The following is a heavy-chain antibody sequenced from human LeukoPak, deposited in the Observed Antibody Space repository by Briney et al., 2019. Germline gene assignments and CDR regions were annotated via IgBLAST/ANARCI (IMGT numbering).Heavy chain of an antibody. D-gene: IGHD6-6*01. Sequence: SETLSLTCTVSGGSISSSSYYWGWIRQPPGKGLEWIGSIYYSGSTYYNPSLKSRVTISVDTSKNQFSLKLSSVTAADTAVYYCARRSSSSLRYYYGMDVWGRGTTVTVSS. J-gene: IGHJ6*02. CDR3: ARRSSSSLRYYYGMDV. CDR2: IYYSGST. CDR1: GGSISSSSYY. V-gene: IGHV4-39*01.